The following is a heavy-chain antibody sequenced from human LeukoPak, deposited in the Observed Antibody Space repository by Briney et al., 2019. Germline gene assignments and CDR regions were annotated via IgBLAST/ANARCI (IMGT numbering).Heavy chain of an antibody. CDR1: GFTFKDYW. CDR3: ARDLSRTYTVDY. Sequence: GGSLRLSCAASGFTFKDYWMHWVRQVPGKGLVWVARIISDGSSASYADSVKGRFTTSRDNAKNTLYLQMNSPRAEDTAVYFCARDLSRTYTVDYWGQGTLVTVSS. J-gene: IGHJ4*02. V-gene: IGHV3-74*01. CDR2: IISDGSSA. D-gene: IGHD2-2*02.